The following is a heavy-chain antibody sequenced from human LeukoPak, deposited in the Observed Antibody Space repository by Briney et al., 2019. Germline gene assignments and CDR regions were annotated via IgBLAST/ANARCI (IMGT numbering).Heavy chain of an antibody. V-gene: IGHV3-23*01. Sequence: PGGSLRLSCAASGFTFSSYAMSWVRQVPGKGLEWVSAISGSGGSTYYADSVKGRFTISRDNSKNTLYLQMNSLRAEDTAVYYSARDPSPHHYFDYWGQGTLVTVSS. J-gene: IGHJ4*02. CDR3: ARDPSPHHYFDY. CDR1: GFTFSSYA. CDR2: ISGSGGST.